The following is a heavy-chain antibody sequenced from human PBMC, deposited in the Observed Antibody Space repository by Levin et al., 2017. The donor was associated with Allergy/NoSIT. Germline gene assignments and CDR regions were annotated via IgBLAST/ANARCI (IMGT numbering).Heavy chain of an antibody. D-gene: IGHD3-9*01. Sequence: ASVKVSCKASGGTFSSYAISWVRQAPGQGLEWMGGIIPIFGTANYAQKFQGRVTITADKSTSTAYMELSSLRSEDTAVYYCARDLRPNLTGYYEFDYWGQGTLVTVSS. CDR2: IIPIFGTA. CDR3: ARDLRPNLTGYYEFDY. J-gene: IGHJ4*02. CDR1: GGTFSSYA. V-gene: IGHV1-69*06.